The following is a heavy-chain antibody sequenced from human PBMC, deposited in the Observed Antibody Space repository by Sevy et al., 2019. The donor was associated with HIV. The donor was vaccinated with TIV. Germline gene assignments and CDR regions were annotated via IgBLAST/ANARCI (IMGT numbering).Heavy chain of an antibody. Sequence: SETLSLTCTVSGVSISNYYWAWIRQPPGKGLECVGFSGSTNYNPSLKSRVTTSVDTSKNHSSRKLSSVTVADTAIYYCARGGPNQHQLDYFDYWGQGTLVTVSS. CDR1: GVSISNYY. CDR2: SGST. D-gene: IGHD6-13*01. V-gene: IGHV4-59*01. J-gene: IGHJ4*02. CDR3: ARGGPNQHQLDYFDY.